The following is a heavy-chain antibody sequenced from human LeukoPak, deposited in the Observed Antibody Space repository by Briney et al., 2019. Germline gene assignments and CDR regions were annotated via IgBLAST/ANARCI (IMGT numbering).Heavy chain of an antibody. V-gene: IGHV3-48*03. J-gene: IGHJ4*02. CDR1: GFTFSDYE. Sequence: GRSLRLSCTASGFTFSDYEMNWVRQATGKGLEWVAYISNSGSTINYADSVKGRFTISRDNAKKSLYLQMNSLRAEDTAVYYCVVVFDYWGQGTLVTVSS. CDR3: VVVFDY. D-gene: IGHD3-22*01. CDR2: ISNSGSTI.